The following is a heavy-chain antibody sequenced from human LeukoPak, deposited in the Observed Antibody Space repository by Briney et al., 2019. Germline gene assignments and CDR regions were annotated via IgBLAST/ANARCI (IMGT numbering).Heavy chain of an antibody. CDR1: GSSISGYY. D-gene: IGHD3-10*01. V-gene: IGHV4-4*07. CDR3: TRGYFGSGTYSNYFAD. J-gene: IGHJ4*02. CDR2: LHPSGAT. Sequence: SETLSLTCTVSGSSISGYYWNWIRQPAGKGLEWIGRLHPSGATNYNPSLKSRITMSLGTSKNQFSLKLSSVTTADTAVYYCTRGYFGSGTYSNYFADWGQGTLVTVSS.